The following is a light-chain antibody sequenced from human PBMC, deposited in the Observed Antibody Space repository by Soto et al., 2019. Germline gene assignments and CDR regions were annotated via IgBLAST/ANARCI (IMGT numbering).Light chain of an antibody. CDR3: SSYAGNNNLV. Sequence: QSALAQPPSASGSPGQSVTISCTGTSSDVGGYRFVSWYQQYPGKAPKLMIYEVSKRPSGVPDRFSGSKSGNTASLTVSGLQAEDEADYYCSSYAGNNNLVFGGGTKVTVI. J-gene: IGLJ2*01. V-gene: IGLV2-8*01. CDR1: SSDVGGYRF. CDR2: EVS.